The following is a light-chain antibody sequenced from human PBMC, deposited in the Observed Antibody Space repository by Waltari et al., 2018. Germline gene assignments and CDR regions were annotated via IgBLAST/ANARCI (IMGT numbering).Light chain of an antibody. J-gene: IGKJ1*01. CDR3: QQFNNWAPWT. V-gene: IGKV3-15*01. Sequence: EIVMTQSPDTLSVSPGETATLSCRASQSINSNVAWYQQRPGQAPRLLSYGASTRATGIPARFSGSGSVTEFTLTISSLQSEDFAVYYCQQFNNWAPWTFGQGTKVEIK. CDR2: GAS. CDR1: QSINSN.